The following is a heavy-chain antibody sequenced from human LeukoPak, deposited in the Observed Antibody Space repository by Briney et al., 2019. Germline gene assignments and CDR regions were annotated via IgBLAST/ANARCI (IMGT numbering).Heavy chain of an antibody. J-gene: IGHJ4*02. Sequence: SETLSLTCAVYGGSFSGYYWSWIRQPPGKGLEWIGEINHSGSTNYNPSLKSRVTISVDTSKNQFSLKLSSVTAADTAVYYCARLENYYGSESYYNDYWGQGTLVTVSS. D-gene: IGHD3-10*01. CDR1: GGSFSGYY. CDR3: ARLENYYGSESYYNDY. V-gene: IGHV4-34*01. CDR2: INHSGST.